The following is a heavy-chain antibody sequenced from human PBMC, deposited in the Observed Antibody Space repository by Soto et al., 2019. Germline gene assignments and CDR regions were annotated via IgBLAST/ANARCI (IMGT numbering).Heavy chain of an antibody. J-gene: IGHJ4*02. D-gene: IGHD2-21*01. CDR1: GFSFSDYY. V-gene: IGHV3-11*01. CDR3: ARLLLRPGKFDY. CDR2: ISSSGDPT. Sequence: GGSLRLSCAASGFSFSDYYMTWIRQAPGKGLEWISDISSSGDPTYYADSVRGRFTISRDNAKNSLYLQLNSLRGEDTAVYYCARLLLRPGKFDYWGQGTLVTVSS.